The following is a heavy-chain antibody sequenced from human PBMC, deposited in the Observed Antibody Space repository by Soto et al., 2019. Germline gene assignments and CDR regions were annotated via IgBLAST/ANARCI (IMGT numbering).Heavy chain of an antibody. V-gene: IGHV1-18*01. CDR2: INTKTGHR. J-gene: IGHJ4*02. D-gene: IGHD3-22*01. Sequence: ASVKVSCKASGYSFSYYGINWVRQAPGQGLEWMGWINTKTGHRNYAQKFEDRLTMTTATSTNTVYMELKRLRSDDTAVCYCARDRLRGYDSSGFYSWGQGTPVTVSS. CDR1: GYSFSYYG. CDR3: ARDRLRGYDSSGFYS.